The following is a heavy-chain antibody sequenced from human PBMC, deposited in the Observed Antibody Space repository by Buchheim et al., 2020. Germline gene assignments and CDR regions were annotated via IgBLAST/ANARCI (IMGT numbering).Heavy chain of an antibody. D-gene: IGHD4-17*01. CDR2: IYYSGST. V-gene: IGHV4-30-4*01. CDR3: ARAEHGDYVPLIGFDP. J-gene: IGHJ5*02. Sequence: QVQLQESGPGLVKPSQTLSLTCTVSGGSISSGDYYWSWIRQPPGKGLEWIGYIYYSGSTYYNPFLKSRVTISVETSKNQFSLKLSSVTAADTAVYYCARAEHGDYVPLIGFDPWGQGTL. CDR1: GGSISSGDYY.